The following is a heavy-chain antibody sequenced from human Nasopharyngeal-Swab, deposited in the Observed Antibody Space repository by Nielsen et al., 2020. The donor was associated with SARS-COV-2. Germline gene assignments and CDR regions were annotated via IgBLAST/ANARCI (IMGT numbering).Heavy chain of an antibody. Sequence: SCTVSGGSISSGGYYWSWIRQHPGKGLEWIGYIYYSGSTYYNPSLKSRVTISVDTSKNQFSLKLSSVTAADTAVYYCARGNNDFWSGYVYWGQGTLVTVSS. CDR1: GGSISSGGYY. CDR2: IYYSGST. CDR3: ARGNNDFWSGYVY. V-gene: IGHV4-31*02. J-gene: IGHJ4*02. D-gene: IGHD3-3*01.